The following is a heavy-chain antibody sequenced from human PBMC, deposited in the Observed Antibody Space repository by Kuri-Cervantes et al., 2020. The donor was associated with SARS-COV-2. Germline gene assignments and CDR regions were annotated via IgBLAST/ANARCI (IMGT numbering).Heavy chain of an antibody. CDR3: ARNGVKDDYGFSSY. CDR1: GFTFSSYS. CDR2: ISSSSSTI. Sequence: GESLKISCAASGFTFSSYSMNWVRQAPGKGLEWVSYISSSSSTIYYADSVKGRFTISRDNAKNSLYLHMNSLRDEDTAVYYCARNGVKDDYGFSSYWGQGTLVTVSS. J-gene: IGHJ4*02. V-gene: IGHV3-48*02. D-gene: IGHD4-17*01.